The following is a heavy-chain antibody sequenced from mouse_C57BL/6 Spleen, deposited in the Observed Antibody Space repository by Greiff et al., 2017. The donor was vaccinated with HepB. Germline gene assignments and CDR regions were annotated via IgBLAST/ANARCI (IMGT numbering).Heavy chain of an antibody. D-gene: IGHD2-3*01. CDR3: AREDGYLYAMDY. CDR1: GYTFTSYW. V-gene: IGHV1-55*01. J-gene: IGHJ4*01. CDR2: IYPGSGST. Sequence: VQLQQPGAELVKPGASVKMSCKASGYTFTSYWITWVKQRPGQGLEWIGDIYPGSGSTNYNEKFKSKATLTVDTSSSTAYLQLSSLTSEDSAVYYCAREDGYLYAMDYWGQGTSVTVSS.